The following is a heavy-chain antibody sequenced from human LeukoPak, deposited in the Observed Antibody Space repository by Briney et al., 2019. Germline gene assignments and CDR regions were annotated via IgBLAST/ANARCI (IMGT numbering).Heavy chain of an antibody. D-gene: IGHD3-22*01. CDR1: GGSISSYY. CDR2: IYYSGST. V-gene: IGHV4-59*01. Sequence: SETLSLTYTVSGGSISSYYWSWIRQPPGKGLEWIGYIYYSGSTNYNPSLKSRVTISVDTSKNQFSLKLSSVTAADTAVYYCARVEYYYDSSGYYYGWFDPWGQGTLVTVSS. J-gene: IGHJ5*02. CDR3: ARVEYYYDSSGYYYGWFDP.